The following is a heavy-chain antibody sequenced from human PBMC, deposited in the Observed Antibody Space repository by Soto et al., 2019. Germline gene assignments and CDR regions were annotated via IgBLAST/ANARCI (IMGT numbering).Heavy chain of an antibody. CDR1: GFTFSSYS. V-gene: IGHV3-21*01. Sequence: EVQLVESGGDLVKPGGSLRLSCAASGFTFSSYSMSWVRQAPGKGLEWVSSISSKSSYKYFADSMKDRFTISRDNAKNSLYLQMNSRRVEDTAVYYCARDPLYCGGDCYFDFWGQGTLVTVS. CDR2: ISSKSSYK. CDR3: ARDPLYCGGDCYFDF. J-gene: IGHJ4*02. D-gene: IGHD2-21*02.